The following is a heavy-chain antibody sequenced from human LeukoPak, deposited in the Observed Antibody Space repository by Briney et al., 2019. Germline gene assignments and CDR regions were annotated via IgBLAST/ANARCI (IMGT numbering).Heavy chain of an antibody. CDR3: AKDMSTTIFGVVSAFDP. V-gene: IGHV3-9*01. CDR1: GFTFDDYA. D-gene: IGHD3-3*01. CDR2: ISWNSGSI. Sequence: GRSLRLSCAASGFTFDDYAMHWVRQAPGKGLEWVSGISWNSGSIGYADSVKGRFTISRDNAKNSLYLQMNSLRAEDTALYYCAKDMSTTIFGVVSAFDPWGQGTLVTVSP. J-gene: IGHJ5*02.